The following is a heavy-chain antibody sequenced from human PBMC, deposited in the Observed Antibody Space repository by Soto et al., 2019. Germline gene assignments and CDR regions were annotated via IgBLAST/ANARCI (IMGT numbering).Heavy chain of an antibody. CDR2: ISYDGSNE. CDR3: AKRSPHDY. D-gene: IGHD6-13*01. J-gene: IGHJ4*02. Sequence: QVQLVESGGGVVQPGRSLRLSCAASGFSFSSYGMHWVRQAPGKGLEWVAVISYDGSNEYYADSVKGRFTISRDNSKNTVYLQMNSLRADDTAVYYCAKRSPHDYWGQGTLVTVSS. CDR1: GFSFSSYG. V-gene: IGHV3-30*18.